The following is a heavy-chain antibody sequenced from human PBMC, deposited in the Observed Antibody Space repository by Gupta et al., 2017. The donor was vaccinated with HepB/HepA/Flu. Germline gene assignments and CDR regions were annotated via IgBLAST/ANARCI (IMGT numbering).Heavy chain of an antibody. V-gene: IGHV4-34*01. CDR3: ARGPRPASYRSSWYPFDS. CDR1: GGSFSGYY. Sequence: VQLQQWGAGLFTPSETLSLTCAVYGGSFSGYYWSWIRQPPGKGLEWIGEINHSGSTNYNPSLKSRVTISVDTAKNQFSLKLSAVTAADTAVYYCARGPRPASYRSSWYPFDSWGQGTMGT. CDR2: INHSGST. J-gene: IGHJ3*02. D-gene: IGHD6-13*01.